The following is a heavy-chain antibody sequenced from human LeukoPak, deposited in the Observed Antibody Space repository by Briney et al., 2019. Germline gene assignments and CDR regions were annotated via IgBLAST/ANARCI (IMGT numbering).Heavy chain of an antibody. V-gene: IGHV3-23*01. CDR3: AKNGDGYGDFFDY. J-gene: IGHJ4*02. D-gene: IGHD4-17*01. CDR1: GFTFSSYA. CDR2: ISGGGGST. Sequence: GGSLRLSCAASGFTFSSYAMSWVRQAPGKGLEWVSAISGGGGSTYYADSVKGRFTISRDNSKNTLYLQMNSLRAEDTAVYYCAKNGDGYGDFFDYWGQGTLVTVSS.